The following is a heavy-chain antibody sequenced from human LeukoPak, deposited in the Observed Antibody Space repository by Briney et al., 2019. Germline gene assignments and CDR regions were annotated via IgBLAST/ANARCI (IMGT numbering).Heavy chain of an antibody. D-gene: IGHD4-17*01. Sequence: GGSLRLSCALSGLTVNDNYMSWVRQAPGKGLEWVSLIFPDGQTYYADFVQGRFSISRDMSRNILFLDMSSLRAEDTAVFFCARANPVYGDFDYWGQGTLVTVSP. V-gene: IGHV3-53*01. CDR3: ARANPVYGDFDY. CDR1: GLTVNDNY. J-gene: IGHJ4*02. CDR2: IFPDGQT.